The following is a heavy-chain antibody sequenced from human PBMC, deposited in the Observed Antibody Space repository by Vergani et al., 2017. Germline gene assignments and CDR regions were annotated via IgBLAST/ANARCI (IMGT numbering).Heavy chain of an antibody. D-gene: IGHD3-3*01. CDR3: AKDRFLEWIDAFDI. CDR1: GFTFSSYW. J-gene: IGHJ3*02. Sequence: EVQLVESGGGLVQPGGSLRLSCAASGFTFSSYWMSWVRQAPGKGLEWVANIKQDGSEKYYVDSVKGRFTISRDNAKNSLYLQMNSLRAEDTAVYYCAKDRFLEWIDAFDIWGQGTMVTVSS. V-gene: IGHV3-7*03. CDR2: IKQDGSEK.